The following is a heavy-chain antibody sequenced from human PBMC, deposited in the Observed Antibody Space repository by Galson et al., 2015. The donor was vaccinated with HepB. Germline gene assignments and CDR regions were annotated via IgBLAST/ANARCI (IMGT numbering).Heavy chain of an antibody. CDR1: GFTFSSHG. V-gene: IGHV3-30*18. J-gene: IGHJ6*02. CDR3: AKALCSGDCYPKDGLDV. D-gene: IGHD2-21*02. Sequence: SLRLSCAASGFTFSSHGMHWVRQAPGKGVEWVAVISYDGSNKYYADSVKGRFTISRDNSKNTMYLQMNSLRPEETAVYYCAKALCSGDCYPKDGLDVWGQGTTVTVSS. CDR2: ISYDGSNK.